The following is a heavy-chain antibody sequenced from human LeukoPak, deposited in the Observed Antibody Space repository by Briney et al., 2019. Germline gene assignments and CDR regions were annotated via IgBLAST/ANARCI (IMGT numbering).Heavy chain of an antibody. D-gene: IGHD3-10*01. CDR2: IQSDGSNK. Sequence: GGSLRLSCAASGFTFSSYGMHWVRQAPGKGLEWVAFIQSDGSNKYYADSVKGRFTISRDNSKNTLYLQMNSLRAEDTAVYYCARGSPYYYGSVSPYFDYWGQGTLVTVSS. V-gene: IGHV3-30*02. CDR3: ARGSPYYYGSVSPYFDY. CDR1: GFTFSSYG. J-gene: IGHJ4*02.